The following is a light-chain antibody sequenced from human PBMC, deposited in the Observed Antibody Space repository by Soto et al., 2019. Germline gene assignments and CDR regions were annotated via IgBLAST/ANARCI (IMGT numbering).Light chain of an antibody. J-gene: IGLJ3*02. V-gene: IGLV2-8*01. CDR3: SSYAGSNNLV. CDR2: EVS. CDR1: RSDICGYDY. Sequence: QPRSGSWSPGQSVTISCTGIRSDICGYDYVSWYQQHPGKAPKLIIYEVSKRPSGVPDRFSGSKSGNTASLTVSGLQAEDEADYYCSSYAGSNNLVFAGGTKVTVL.